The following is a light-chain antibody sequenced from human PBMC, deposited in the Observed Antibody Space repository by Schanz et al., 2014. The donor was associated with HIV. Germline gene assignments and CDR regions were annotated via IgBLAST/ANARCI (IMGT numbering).Light chain of an antibody. Sequence: EIVLTQSPGTLSLSPGERATLSCRASQSVENSLAWYQQKPGQAPRLLFYGASTRATGIPARFSGSGSGTEFTLTISSLQSEDFAVYYCQQYNNWPRTFGQGTKVEIK. CDR2: GAS. J-gene: IGKJ1*01. CDR3: QQYNNWPRT. V-gene: IGKV3-15*01. CDR1: QSVENS.